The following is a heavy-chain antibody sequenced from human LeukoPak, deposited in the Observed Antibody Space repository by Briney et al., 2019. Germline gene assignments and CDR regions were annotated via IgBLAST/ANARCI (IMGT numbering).Heavy chain of an antibody. CDR3: AREGNWNGGGLDF. V-gene: IGHV3-11*01. CDR2: ISHDGETR. CDR1: GFTFRDYY. J-gene: IGHJ4*02. D-gene: IGHD1-20*01. Sequence: PGGSLRLSCAASGFTFRDYYMNWVRQAPGKGLEWVSYISHDGETRHYIDSVKGRFTISRGNAKNSLSLQMNSLRAEDPAVYYCAREGNWNGGGLDFWGQGTLVIVSS.